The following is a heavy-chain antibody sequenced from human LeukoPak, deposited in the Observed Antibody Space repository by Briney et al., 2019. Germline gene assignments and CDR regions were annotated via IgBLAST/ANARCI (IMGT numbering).Heavy chain of an antibody. CDR1: GPSISNSY. CDR3: AKEGAAAGPDFDY. V-gene: IGHV4-4*07. D-gene: IGHD6-13*01. Sequence: PSETLSLTCTVSGPSISNSYLSWIRQPAGRGLEWIGRIYNSGITNYNPSLKSRVTMSVDTSKNQFSLKLNSVTAADTAVYYCAKEGAAAGPDFDYWGQGTLVTVSS. J-gene: IGHJ4*02. CDR2: IYNSGIT.